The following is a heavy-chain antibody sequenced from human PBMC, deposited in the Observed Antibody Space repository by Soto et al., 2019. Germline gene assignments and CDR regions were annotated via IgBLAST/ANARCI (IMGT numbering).Heavy chain of an antibody. J-gene: IGHJ3*01. Sequence: QVNLVESGGGVVQPGRSLRLSCAASGFTFRNYAMHWVRQAPGKGLEWVAVLSYDGSSQYYADSVKGRFTISRDNSKNTLYLQMSSLRADDTAVFYCAKALRWRAYINGSNVIEFWGQGTMVTVSS. D-gene: IGHD5-18*01. CDR3: AKALRWRAYINGSNVIEF. CDR2: LSYDGSSQ. V-gene: IGHV3-30*18. CDR1: GFTFRNYA.